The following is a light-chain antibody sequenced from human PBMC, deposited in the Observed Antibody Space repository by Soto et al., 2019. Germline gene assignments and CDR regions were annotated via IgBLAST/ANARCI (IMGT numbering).Light chain of an antibody. CDR1: QGISSY. J-gene: IGKJ2*01. V-gene: IGKV1-9*01. Sequence: DIQLTQSPSFLSASVGDRVTITCRASQGISSYLAWYQQKPGKAPKLLIYAASTLQSGVPSRFSGSGSGTEFTLTISSLQPEDFATYYCQQFKSYPRTFGQGTKLEIK. CDR2: AAS. CDR3: QQFKSYPRT.